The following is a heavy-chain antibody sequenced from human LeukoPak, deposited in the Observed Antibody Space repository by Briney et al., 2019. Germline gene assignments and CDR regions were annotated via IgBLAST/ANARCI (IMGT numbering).Heavy chain of an antibody. CDR2: VSGSGGST. CDR3: AKKPLWFGELFRGYYFDY. Sequence: GGSLRLSCAASGFTFSSYAMSWVRQAPGKGLEWVSAVSGSGGSTYYADSVKGRFTISRDNSKNTLYLQMNSLRAEDTAVYYCAKKPLWFGELFRGYYFDYWGQGTLVTVSS. D-gene: IGHD3-10*01. J-gene: IGHJ4*02. V-gene: IGHV3-23*01. CDR1: GFTFSSYA.